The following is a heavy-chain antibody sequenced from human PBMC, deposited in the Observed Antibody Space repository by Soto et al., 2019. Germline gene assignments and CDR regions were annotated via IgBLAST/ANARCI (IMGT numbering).Heavy chain of an antibody. CDR2: ISGSSGIT. Sequence: GGSLRLSCAASGFTFSSYAMGWVRQAPGKGLEWVSAISGSSGITYYADSVKGRFTISRDNSKNTLYLQMNSLRVEDTAVYYCERRIFVGVRGLIKYFDYWCQAILVTVS. V-gene: IGHV3-23*01. CDR3: ERRIFVGVRGLIKYFDY. CDR1: GFTFSSYA. J-gene: IGHJ4*02. D-gene: IGHD3-10*02.